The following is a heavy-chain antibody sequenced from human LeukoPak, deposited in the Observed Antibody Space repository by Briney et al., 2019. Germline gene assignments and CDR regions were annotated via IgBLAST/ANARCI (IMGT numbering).Heavy chain of an antibody. CDR2: IYYSGST. V-gene: IGHV4-59*01. CDR1: GGSISSYY. CDR3: ARGTGYYDGFDY. D-gene: IGHD3/OR15-3a*01. J-gene: IGHJ4*02. Sequence: SETLSLTCTVSGGSISSYYWSCIRQPPGKGLEGIGYIYYSGSTNYNPSLKSRVTIPVETSKNQFSLKVSSVTAADTAVYYCARGTGYYDGFDYWGQGTLVTVSS.